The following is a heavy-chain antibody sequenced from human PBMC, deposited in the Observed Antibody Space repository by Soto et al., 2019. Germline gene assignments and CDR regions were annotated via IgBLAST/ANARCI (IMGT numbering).Heavy chain of an antibody. V-gene: IGHV1-69*13. CDR1: GGTFSSYA. J-gene: IGHJ6*02. CDR3: ARQPEGLLWFGESDV. Sequence: SVKVSCKASGGTFSSYAISWVRQAPGQGLEWMGGIIPIFGTANYAQKFQGRVTITADESTSTVYMELSSLRSEDTAVYYCARQPEGLLWFGESDVWGQGTTVTVSS. CDR2: IIPIFGTA. D-gene: IGHD3-10*01.